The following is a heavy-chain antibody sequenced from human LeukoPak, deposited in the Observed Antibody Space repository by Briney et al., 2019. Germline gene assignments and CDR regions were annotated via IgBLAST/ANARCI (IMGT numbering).Heavy chain of an antibody. CDR1: GFTLSSYG. CDR2: IGYDGSNK. V-gene: IGHV3-30*02. J-gene: IGHJ4*02. Sequence: PGGSLRLSGAASGFTLSSYGMHWVRQAPGKGLEWGGFIGYDGSNKYYADSVKGRFTISRDNSKNTLYLQMNSLRAEDTAVYYCAKRGTVHVVDTAMAGGLSFDYWGQGTLVTVSS. CDR3: AKRGTVHVVDTAMAGGLSFDY. D-gene: IGHD5-18*01.